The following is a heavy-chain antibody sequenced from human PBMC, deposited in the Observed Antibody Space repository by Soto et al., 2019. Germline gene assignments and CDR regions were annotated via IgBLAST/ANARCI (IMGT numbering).Heavy chain of an antibody. CDR3: AKVIEYSSSWFFDY. Sequence: PGGSLRLSXAASGFTFSSYGMHWVRQAPGKGLEWVAVISYDGSNKYYADSVKGRFTISRDNSKNTLYLQMNSLRAEDTAVYYCAKVIEYSSSWFFDYWGQGTLVTVSS. CDR2: ISYDGSNK. V-gene: IGHV3-30*18. D-gene: IGHD6-13*01. J-gene: IGHJ4*02. CDR1: GFTFSSYG.